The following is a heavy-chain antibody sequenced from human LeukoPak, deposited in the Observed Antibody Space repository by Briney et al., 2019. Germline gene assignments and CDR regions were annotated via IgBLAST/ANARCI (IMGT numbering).Heavy chain of an antibody. D-gene: IGHD6-19*01. CDR1: GFTFSSYG. CDR2: ISYDGSNK. V-gene: IGHV3-30*18. J-gene: IGHJ4*02. CDR3: AKDRVSSGWLRLFDY. Sequence: RALRLSCAASGFTFSSYGMHWVRQAPGKGLEWVAVISYDGSNKYYADSVKGRFTISRDNSKNTLYLQMNSLRAEDTAVYYCAKDRVSSGWLRLFDYWGQGTLVTVSS.